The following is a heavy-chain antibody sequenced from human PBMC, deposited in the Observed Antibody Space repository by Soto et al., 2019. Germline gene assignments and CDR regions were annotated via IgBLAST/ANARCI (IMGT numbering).Heavy chain of an antibody. CDR3: AREVYSNVALNWFDP. CDR2: ISSSSSTI. V-gene: IGHV3-48*02. J-gene: IGHJ5*02. D-gene: IGHD4-4*01. Sequence: GGSLRLSCAASGFTFSSYSMSWVRQAPGKGLEWVSYISSSSSTIYYADSVKGRFTISRDNAKNSLYLQMNSLRDEDTAVYYCAREVYSNVALNWFDPWGQGTLVTVSS. CDR1: GFTFSSYS.